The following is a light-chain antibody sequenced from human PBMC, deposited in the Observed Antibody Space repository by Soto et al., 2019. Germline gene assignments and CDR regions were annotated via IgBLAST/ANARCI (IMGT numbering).Light chain of an antibody. CDR1: QSINNW. Sequence: DVQMTQSPSSLSASVGDRVTITCRASQSINNWLAWYQQKPGKAPKFLIYDASTLETWVPSRFSGSASETEFTLTISGLQPEDVASYYCQQYDTYPLTFGGGTRVELK. CDR3: QQYDTYPLT. V-gene: IGKV1-5*01. CDR2: DAS. J-gene: IGKJ4*01.